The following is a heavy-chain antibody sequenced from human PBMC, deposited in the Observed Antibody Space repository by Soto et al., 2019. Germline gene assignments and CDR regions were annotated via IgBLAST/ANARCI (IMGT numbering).Heavy chain of an antibody. CDR3: AKGGRVYYGSGSYFDS. CDR1: GLSITTSNW. CDR2: IYHSGST. J-gene: IGHJ4*02. D-gene: IGHD3-10*01. Sequence: QVQLQESGPGLVKPSGTLSLTCAVSGLSITTSNWWSWARQSPGKGLEGIGEIYHSGSTNYNPSLQSRVTISVDKSTNHFSLHLSSVNAADTAVYFCAKGGRVYYGSGSYFDSWGQGILVTVSS. V-gene: IGHV4-4*02.